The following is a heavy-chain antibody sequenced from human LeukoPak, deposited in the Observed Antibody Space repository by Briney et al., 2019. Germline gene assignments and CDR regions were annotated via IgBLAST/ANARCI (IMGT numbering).Heavy chain of an antibody. J-gene: IGHJ6*02. CDR2: ISGSGGST. CDR1: GFTFSNYA. D-gene: IGHD2-2*01. CDR3: ARYCTSTSCADSSYYGMDV. Sequence: GGSLRLSCAASGFTFSNYAMSWVRQAPGEGLEWLSAISGSGGSTYYAVSVEGRFTISRDNSKNTLYLQMTSLRAEDSAVYYCARYCTSTSCADSSYYGMDVWGQGTTVTVSS. V-gene: IGHV3-23*01.